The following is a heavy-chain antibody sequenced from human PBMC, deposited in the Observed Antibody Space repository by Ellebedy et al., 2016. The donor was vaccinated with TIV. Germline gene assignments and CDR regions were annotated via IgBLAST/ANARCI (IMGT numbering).Heavy chain of an antibody. V-gene: IGHV3-33*01. CDR1: GFTFSSYG. CDR3: ARFLLRYADAFEI. D-gene: IGHD3-9*01. CDR2: IYYDGSNK. J-gene: IGHJ3*02. Sequence: GESLKISCAASGFTFSSYGMHWVRQAPGKGLEWVAVIYYDGSNKYYSDSVTGRFTISRDNSKNTLYLQMNSLRAEDTAVYYCARFLLRYADAFEIWGQGTMVTVSS.